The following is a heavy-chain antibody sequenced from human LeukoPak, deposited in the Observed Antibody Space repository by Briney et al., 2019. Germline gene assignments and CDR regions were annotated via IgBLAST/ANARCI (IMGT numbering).Heavy chain of an antibody. J-gene: IGHJ6*02. V-gene: IGHV4-61*02. CDR2: IYTSGST. D-gene: IGHD6-13*01. CDR3: ARDGWYSSSWYYYGMDV. Sequence: PSETLSLTCTVSGDSVSRSSYYWSWIRQPAGKGLEWIGRIYTSGSTNYNPSLKSRVTMSVDTSKNQFSLKLSSVTAADTAVYYCARDGWYSSSWYYYGMDVWGQGTTVTVSS. CDR1: GDSVSRSSYY.